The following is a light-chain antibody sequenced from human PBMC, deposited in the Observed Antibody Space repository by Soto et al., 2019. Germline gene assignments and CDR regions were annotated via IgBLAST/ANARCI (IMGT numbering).Light chain of an antibody. CDR2: VEGSGSY. Sequence: QLVLTQSSSASASLGSSVKLTCTLSSGHTIIAWHQQQPGKAPRYLMKVEGSGSYDRGSGVPVRFSGSSSGADRYLTISNLQSEDEADYYCETCDSNTHVFGSGTKLTVL. J-gene: IGLJ1*01. V-gene: IGLV4-60*03. CDR1: SGHTI. CDR3: ETCDSNTHV.